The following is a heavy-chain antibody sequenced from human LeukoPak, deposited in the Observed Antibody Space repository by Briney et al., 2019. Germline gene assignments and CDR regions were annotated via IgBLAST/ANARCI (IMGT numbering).Heavy chain of an antibody. D-gene: IGHD1-7*01. CDR1: GGSISSGGYY. V-gene: IGHV4-30-2*01. Sequence: KTSQTLSLTCTVSGGSISSGGYYWSWIRQPPGKGLEWIGYIYHSGSTYYNPSLKSRVTISVDRSKNQFSLKLSSVTAADTAVYHCASERKELPALFDYWGQGTLVTVSS. CDR3: ASERKELPALFDY. J-gene: IGHJ4*02. CDR2: IYHSGST.